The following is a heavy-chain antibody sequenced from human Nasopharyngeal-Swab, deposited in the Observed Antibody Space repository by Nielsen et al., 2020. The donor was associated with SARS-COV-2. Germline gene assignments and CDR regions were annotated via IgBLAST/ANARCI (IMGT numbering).Heavy chain of an antibody. CDR2: IIPILGIA. CDR1: GGTFSSYA. CDR3: ATDRVRFLDFGYYYYGMDV. V-gene: IGHV1-69*04. J-gene: IGHJ6*02. D-gene: IGHD3-3*01. Sequence: SVKVSCKASGGTFSSYAISWVRQAPGQGLEWMGRIIPILGIAIYAQKFQGRVTMTEDTSTDTAYMELSSLRSEDTAVYYCATDRVRFLDFGYYYYGMDVWGQGTTVTVSS.